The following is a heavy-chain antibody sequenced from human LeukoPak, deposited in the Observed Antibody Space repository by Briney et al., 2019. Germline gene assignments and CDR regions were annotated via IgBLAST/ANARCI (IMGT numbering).Heavy chain of an antibody. CDR2: IYTSGST. V-gene: IGHV4-4*07. CDR1: GGSISSYY. CDR3: ARDLVAAAGTIDRFDA. D-gene: IGHD6-13*01. J-gene: IGHJ5*02. Sequence: PSETLSLTXTVSGGSISSYYWSWIRQPAGKGLEWIGRIYTSGSTNYNPSLKSRVTMSVDTSKNQFSLKLSSVTAADTAVYYCARDLVAAAGTIDRFDAWGQGTLVTVSS.